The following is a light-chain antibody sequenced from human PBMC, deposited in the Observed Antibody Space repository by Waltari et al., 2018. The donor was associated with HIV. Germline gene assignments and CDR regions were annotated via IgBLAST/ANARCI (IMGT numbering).Light chain of an antibody. J-gene: IGLJ2*01. CDR2: EDY. CDR3: QSYDTNNVI. V-gene: IGLV6-57*01. CDR1: SGSIASSY. Sequence: NFMLTQPHSVSESPGKTVTISCTRSSGSIASSYVQWYQKRQGSSPTTVIYEDYQRPSGVPDRFSGSIDSSSNSASLSISGLKTDDEADYYCQSYDTNNVIFGGGTKLTVL.